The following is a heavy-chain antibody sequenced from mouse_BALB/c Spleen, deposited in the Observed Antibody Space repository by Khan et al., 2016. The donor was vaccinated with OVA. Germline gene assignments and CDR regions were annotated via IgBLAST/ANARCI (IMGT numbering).Heavy chain of an antibody. CDR3: VRDGAYHRNNGWFAY. CDR2: INPSNGYT. D-gene: IGHD2-5*01. CDR1: GYTFTSYT. J-gene: IGHJ3*01. Sequence: QIQLVQSGAELARPGASVKMSCKASGYTFTSYTIHWIKKRPGQGLEWIGYINPSNGYTNYNQKFKDKATLTTDKSSTTAYLQLNSLTSDDSAIYTCVRDGAYHRNNGWFAYWGQGTLVTVSA. V-gene: IGHV1-4*01.